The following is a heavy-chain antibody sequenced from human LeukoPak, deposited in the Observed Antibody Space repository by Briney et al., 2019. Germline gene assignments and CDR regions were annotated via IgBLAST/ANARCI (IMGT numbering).Heavy chain of an antibody. CDR1: GYSFTNYW. V-gene: IGHV5-51*01. Sequence: RGESLKISCKGSGYSFTNYWIGWVRQMPGKGLEWMGFIYPGDSETRYSPSFEGQVTMSADKSINTAYLQWSSLKASDTAMYYCARQHYDSRGYYYGLDYWGQGTLVTVSS. J-gene: IGHJ4*02. D-gene: IGHD3-22*01. CDR3: ARQHYDSRGYYYGLDY. CDR2: IYPGDSET.